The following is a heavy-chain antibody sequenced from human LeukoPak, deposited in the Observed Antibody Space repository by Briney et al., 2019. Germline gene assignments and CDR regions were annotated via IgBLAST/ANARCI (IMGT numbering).Heavy chain of an antibody. D-gene: IGHD3-16*02. V-gene: IGHV6-1*01. CDR1: GGSVSSNSAA. J-gene: IGHJ6*02. CDR3: ARDMITFGGVIVPWGMDV. CDR2: TYYRSKWYN. Sequence: SQTLSLTCAISGGSVSSNSAAWNWIRQSPSRGLEWLGRTYYRSKWYNDYAVSVKSRITINPDTSKNQFSLQLNSVTPEDTAVYYCARDMITFGGVIVPWGMDVWGQRTTVTVSS.